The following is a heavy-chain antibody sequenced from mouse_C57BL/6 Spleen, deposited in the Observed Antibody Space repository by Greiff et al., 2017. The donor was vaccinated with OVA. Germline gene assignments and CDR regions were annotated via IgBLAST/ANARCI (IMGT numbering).Heavy chain of an antibody. CDR2: FHPYNDDT. J-gene: IGHJ2*01. CDR3: AITYYSNSYYFDY. V-gene: IGHV1-47*01. CDR1: GYTFTTYP. Sequence: LQESGAELVKPGASVKMSCKASGYTFTTYPIEWMKQNHGKSLEWIGNFHPYNDDTKYNEKFKGKATLTVEKSSSTVYLELSRLTSDDSAVYYCAITYYSNSYYFDYWGQGTTLTVSS. D-gene: IGHD2-5*01.